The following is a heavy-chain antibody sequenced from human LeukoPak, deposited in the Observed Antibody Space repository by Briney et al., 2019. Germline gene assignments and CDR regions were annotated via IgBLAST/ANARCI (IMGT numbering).Heavy chain of an antibody. V-gene: IGHV1-8*01. CDR1: GYTFTSYD. Sequence: GASVKVSCKASGYTFTSYDINWVRQATGQGLEWMGWMNPNSGNTGYAQKFQGRVTMTRNTSISTAYMGLSSLRSEDTAVYYCATHSGDFWSGYSSYYYYYMDVWGKGTTVTVSS. CDR3: ATHSGDFWSGYSSYYYYYMDV. CDR2: MNPNSGNT. J-gene: IGHJ6*03. D-gene: IGHD3-3*01.